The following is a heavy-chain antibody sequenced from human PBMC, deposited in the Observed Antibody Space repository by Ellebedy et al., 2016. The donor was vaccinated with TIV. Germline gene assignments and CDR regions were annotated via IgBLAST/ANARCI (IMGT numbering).Heavy chain of an antibody. CDR2: VWHDGSKE. D-gene: IGHD3-22*01. V-gene: IGHV3-33*06. J-gene: IGHJ4*02. CDR3: AKDDDTSSRYSRFHH. Sequence: GESLKISCVASGFPFRSHGMHWVRQAPGKGLEWVAVVWHDGSKEYYADSVNGRFTISRDDSKNTVYLQMRSLRAEDTGVYFCAKDDDTSSRYSRFHHWGQGTLVTVTS. CDR1: GFPFRSHG.